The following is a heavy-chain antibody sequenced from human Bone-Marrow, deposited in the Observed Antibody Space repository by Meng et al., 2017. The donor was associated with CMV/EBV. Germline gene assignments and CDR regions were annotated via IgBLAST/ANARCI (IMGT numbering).Heavy chain of an antibody. CDR1: GFTFSSYA. J-gene: IGHJ4*02. CDR2: ISYDGSNK. Sequence: GGSLRLSCAASGFTFSSYAMHWVRQAPGKGLEWVAVISYDGSNKYYADSVKGRFTISRDNSKNTLYLQMNSLRAEDTAVYYCARDFYIVFDYWGQGTLVTVSS. V-gene: IGHV3-30*04. CDR3: ARDFYIVFDY. D-gene: IGHD2/OR15-2a*01.